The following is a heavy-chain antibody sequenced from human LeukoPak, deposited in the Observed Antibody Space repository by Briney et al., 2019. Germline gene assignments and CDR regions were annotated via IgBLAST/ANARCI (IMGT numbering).Heavy chain of an antibody. D-gene: IGHD3-10*01. CDR1: GVSISSYY. J-gene: IGHJ5*02. Sequence: SETLSLTCTVSGVSISSYYWSWIRQPPGKGLEWIGYIYYSGSTNYNPSLKSRVTISVDTSKNQFSLKLSSVTAADTAVYYCARFGYGSGSYYNWFDPWGQGTLVTVSS. CDR2: IYYSGST. V-gene: IGHV4-59*08. CDR3: ARFGYGSGSYYNWFDP.